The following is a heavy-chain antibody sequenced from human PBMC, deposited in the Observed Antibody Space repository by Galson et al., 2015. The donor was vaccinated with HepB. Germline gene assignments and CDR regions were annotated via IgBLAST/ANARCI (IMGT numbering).Heavy chain of an antibody. Sequence: SLRLSCAASGFTFSSYAMHWVRQAPGKGLEWVAVISYDGSNKYYADSVKGRFTISRDNSKNTLYLQMNSLRAEDTAVYYCARGSEQGDYGPLDYGMDVWGQGTTVTVSS. CDR1: GFTFSSYA. CDR2: ISYDGSNK. CDR3: ARGSEQGDYGPLDYGMDV. V-gene: IGHV3-30*14. D-gene: IGHD4-17*01. J-gene: IGHJ6*02.